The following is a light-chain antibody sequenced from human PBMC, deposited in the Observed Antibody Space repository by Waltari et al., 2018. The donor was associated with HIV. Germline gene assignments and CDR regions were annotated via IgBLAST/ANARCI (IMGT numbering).Light chain of an antibody. V-gene: IGLV2-11*01. J-gene: IGLJ3*02. CDR3: CSYAGNYPVL. Sequence: RSVSGSPGQSVTISCTGTSSDVGGYNYVSWYQQNPGKAPKFIIYDVTKRPSGVPDRFSGSKSGNTASLTISGLQAEDEADYYCCSYAGNYPVLFGGGTKLTVL. CDR2: DVT. CDR1: SSDVGGYNY.